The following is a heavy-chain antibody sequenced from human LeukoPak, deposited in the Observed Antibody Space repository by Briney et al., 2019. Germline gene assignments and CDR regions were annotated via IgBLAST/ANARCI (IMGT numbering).Heavy chain of an antibody. J-gene: IGHJ4*02. CDR3: AVLFDF. Sequence: GGSLRLSCAASGFTLISSDLNWVRQAPGKGLEWVSEISGSGGTTYYADSVKGRFTISRDNAKNSLYLQMNSLRAEDTAVYYCAVLFDFWGQGILVTVSS. CDR1: GFTLISSD. CDR2: ISGSGGTT. V-gene: IGHV3-23*01. D-gene: IGHD3-16*01.